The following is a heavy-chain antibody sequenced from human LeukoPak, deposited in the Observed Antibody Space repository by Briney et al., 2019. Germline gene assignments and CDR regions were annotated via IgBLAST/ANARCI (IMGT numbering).Heavy chain of an antibody. V-gene: IGHV3-30*04. CDR2: LSSDGSNT. D-gene: IGHD2-21*02. CDR3: ARDRDLGNTWWGPFDC. Sequence: PGGSLRLSCAASGFTFSSYAMHWVRQAPGKGLEWVAVLSSDGSNTYYRDSVRGRFTISRDNSKNTLYLQLNSLRVEDTAMYYCARDRDLGNTWWGPFDCWGQGTLVTVSS. J-gene: IGHJ4*02. CDR1: GFTFSSYA.